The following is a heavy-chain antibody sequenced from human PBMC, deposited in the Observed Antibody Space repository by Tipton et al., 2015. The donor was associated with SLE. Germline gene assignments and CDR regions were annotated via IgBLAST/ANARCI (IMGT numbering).Heavy chain of an antibody. CDR2: IRSKAYGGTT. CDR3: TYHFWSDY. J-gene: IGHJ4*02. D-gene: IGHD3-3*01. V-gene: IGHV3-49*04. CDR1: GFTFGDFA. Sequence: SLRLSCTASGFTFGDFALSWVRQAPGKGLEWVGFIRSKAYGGTTEYAASVKGRFTISRDDSKSIAYLQMNSLKTEDTAVYYCTYHFWSDYWGQGTLVTVSS.